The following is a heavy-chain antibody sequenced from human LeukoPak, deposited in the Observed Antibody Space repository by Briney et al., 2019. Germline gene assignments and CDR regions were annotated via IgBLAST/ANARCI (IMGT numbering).Heavy chain of an antibody. D-gene: IGHD4-17*01. V-gene: IGHV3-74*01. CDR2: INGDGCLT. Sequence: PGGCLRLSCEASGLTFSRSWMHWVRQALGEGLVSVSRINGDGCLTIYADSVKGRFSISRDNAKNALYLQMNSMRDEDTAVYYCSSDSIEDNSGDYVGDCCGQRTLVTVPS. CDR3: SSDSIEDNSGDYVGDC. J-gene: IGHJ4*02. CDR1: GLTFSRSW.